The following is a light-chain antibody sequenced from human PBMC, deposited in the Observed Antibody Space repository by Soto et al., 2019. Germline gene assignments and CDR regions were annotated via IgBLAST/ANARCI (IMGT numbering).Light chain of an antibody. CDR1: QSVRSS. J-gene: IGKJ2*01. CDR3: QQYNDWPYT. CDR2: GAS. Sequence: EIVMTQSPATLSASPGERATLSCRASQSVRSSLGWYQQTPGQAPRLLIYGASTRATGIPARFSVSGSGTEFTLTISSLQSEDFALYYCQQYNDWPYTFGQGTKLEIK. V-gene: IGKV3-15*01.